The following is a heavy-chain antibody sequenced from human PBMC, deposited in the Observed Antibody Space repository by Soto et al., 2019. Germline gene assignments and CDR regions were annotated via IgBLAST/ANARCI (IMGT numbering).Heavy chain of an antibody. CDR1: VFTFNSDA. D-gene: IGHD6-19*01. J-gene: IGHJ4*02. CDR3: VTEGDRRSDWYGQFDY. CDR2: ISSYGADT. Sequence: PVGSLRLSCSSSVFTFNSDAMHWVRQAPGKGLEFVSAISSYGADTYYADSVKGRFAISRDNSKNTLYLQMSSLIAEDTALYYCVTEGDRRSDWYGQFDYCGQGALVT. V-gene: IGHV3-64D*06.